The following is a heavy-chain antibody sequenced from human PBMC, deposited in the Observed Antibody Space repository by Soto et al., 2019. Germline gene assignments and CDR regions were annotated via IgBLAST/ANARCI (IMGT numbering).Heavy chain of an antibody. CDR2: ISSSSSYI. Sequence: EVQLVESGGGLVKPGGSLRLSCEASGFTFSIYSMNWVHQAPGKGLEWVSYISSSSSYIYFADSVKGRFTISRDNAKNSLYLQMNSLRAEDTAVYYCARDETAAGKFDIWGQGTMVTVSS. J-gene: IGHJ3*02. CDR3: ARDETAAGKFDI. D-gene: IGHD6-13*01. V-gene: IGHV3-21*01. CDR1: GFTFSIYS.